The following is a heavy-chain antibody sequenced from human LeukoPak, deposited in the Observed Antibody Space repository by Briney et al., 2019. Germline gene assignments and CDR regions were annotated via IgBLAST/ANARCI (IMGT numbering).Heavy chain of an antibody. CDR3: RGGPERYYYYYMDV. V-gene: IGHV3-74*01. Sequence: GGSLRLSCAASGFTFSSYWMHWVRQAPGKRLVWVSRINSDGSSTSYADSVKGRFTISRDNAKNTLYLQMNSLRAEDTAVYYCRGGPERYYYYYMDVWGKGTTVTVSS. CDR1: GFTFSSYW. D-gene: IGHD1-1*01. J-gene: IGHJ6*03. CDR2: INSDGSST.